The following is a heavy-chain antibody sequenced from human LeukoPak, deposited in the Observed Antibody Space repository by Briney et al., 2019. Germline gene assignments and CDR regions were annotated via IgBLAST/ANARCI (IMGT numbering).Heavy chain of an antibody. CDR1: GFMFSSYW. Sequence: GGSLRLSCAASGFMFSSYWMNWVRQAPGKGLEWVANIKEDGSAKYYVDSVKGRFTISRDNAKNSLYLQMNSLRAEDTAVYYCARDAGSGYFDYWGQGTLVTVSS. CDR3: ARDAGSGYFDY. D-gene: IGHD6-19*01. V-gene: IGHV3-7*05. CDR2: IKEDGSAK. J-gene: IGHJ4*02.